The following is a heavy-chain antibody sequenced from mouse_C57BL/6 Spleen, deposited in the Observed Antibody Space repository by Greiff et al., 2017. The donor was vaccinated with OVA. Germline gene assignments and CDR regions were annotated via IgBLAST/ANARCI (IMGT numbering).Heavy chain of an antibody. CDR1: GFTFSSYA. V-gene: IGHV5-4*01. J-gene: IGHJ4*01. CDR3: ARDGYYAQYYYAMDY. CDR2: ISDGGSYT. Sequence: EVQLVESGGGLVKPGGSLKLSCAASGFTFSSYAMSWVRQTPEKRLEWVATISDGGSYTYYPDNVKGRFTLSRDNAKNNLYLQMSHLKSEDTAMYYCARDGYYAQYYYAMDYWGQGTSVTVSS. D-gene: IGHD2-3*01.